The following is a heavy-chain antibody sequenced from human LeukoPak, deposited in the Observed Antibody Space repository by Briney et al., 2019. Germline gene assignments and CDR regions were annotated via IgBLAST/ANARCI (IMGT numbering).Heavy chain of an antibody. CDR2: IVVGSGNT. Sequence: GASVKVSCKASGFTFTSSAVQWVRQARGQRLEWIGWIVVGSGNTNYAQKFQERVTITRDMSTSTAYMELSSLRSEDTAVYYCAARGRYDYYYYMDVWGKGTTVTVSS. CDR1: GFTFTSSA. J-gene: IGHJ6*03. D-gene: IGHD3-10*01. CDR3: AARGRYDYYYYMDV. V-gene: IGHV1-58*01.